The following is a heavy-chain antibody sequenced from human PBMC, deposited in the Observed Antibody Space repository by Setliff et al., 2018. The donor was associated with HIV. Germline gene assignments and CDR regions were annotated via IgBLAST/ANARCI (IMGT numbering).Heavy chain of an antibody. Sequence: GASVKVSCKASGYTFTSSAINWVRQAPGQRLEWIGWINTGNGDTEYSTKFQDRVTITMDTFATTVYMELSRLRPEDTGTYYCARVPGLGWYDPWGQGTLVTVSS. J-gene: IGHJ5*02. CDR3: ARVPGLGWYDP. V-gene: IGHV1-3*04. CDR2: INTGNGDT. CDR1: GYTFTSSA.